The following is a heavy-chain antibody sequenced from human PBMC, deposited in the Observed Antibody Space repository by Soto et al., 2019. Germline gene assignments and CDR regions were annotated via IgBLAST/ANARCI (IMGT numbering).Heavy chain of an antibody. CDR3: ARDGWSASHRSAYYHGMDV. V-gene: IGHV3-30-3*01. J-gene: IGHJ6*02. Sequence: QVQLVESGGGVVQPGRSLRLSCAASGFTFTSYAIHWVRQAPGNGLEWGALISYDGNSNYYSASVKSRFTISRDNSKNTVYLQMNTLTAEDTAVYYCARDGWSASHRSAYYHGMDVWGQGTTVTVS. CDR1: GFTFTSYA. CDR2: ISYDGNSN. D-gene: IGHD1-26*01.